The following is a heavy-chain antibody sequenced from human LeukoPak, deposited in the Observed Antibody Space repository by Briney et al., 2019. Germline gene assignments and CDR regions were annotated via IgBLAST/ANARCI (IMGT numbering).Heavy chain of an antibody. CDR1: GFTFDDYA. V-gene: IGHV3-9*01. CDR3: ARKSASGNYPPDY. D-gene: IGHD3-10*01. J-gene: IGHJ4*02. CDR2: ISWNSGSI. Sequence: GRSLRLSCAASGFTFDDYAMHWVRQAPGKGLEWVSGISWNSGSIGYADSVKGRFTISRDNAKNSLYLQMNSLRAEDTALYYCARKSASGNYPPDYWGQGTLVTVSS.